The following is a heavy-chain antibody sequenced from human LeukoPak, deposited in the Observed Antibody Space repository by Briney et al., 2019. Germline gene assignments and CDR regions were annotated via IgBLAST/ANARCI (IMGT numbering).Heavy chain of an antibody. CDR2: INPNSGGT. CDR3: ARKVATIGPIHFDY. CDR1: GYTFTGHY. D-gene: IGHD5-12*01. J-gene: IGHJ4*02. Sequence: GASVKVSCKASGYTFTGHYMHWVRQAPGQGLEWMGWINPNSGGTNYAQKFQGRVTMTRDTSISTAYMELSRLRSDDTAVYYCARKVATIGPIHFDYWGQGALVTVSS. V-gene: IGHV1-2*02.